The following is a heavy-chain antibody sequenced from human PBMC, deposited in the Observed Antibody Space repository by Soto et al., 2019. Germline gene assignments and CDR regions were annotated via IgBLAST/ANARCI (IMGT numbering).Heavy chain of an antibody. Sequence: GGSLRLSCAASGFTFSSYSMNWVRQAPGKGLEWVSSISSSSSYIYYADSVKGRFTISRDNAKNSLYLQMNSLRAEDTAVYYCAREQYSSGWEISKPYYYYYMDVWGKGTTVTVSS. D-gene: IGHD6-19*01. CDR1: GFTFSSYS. CDR3: AREQYSSGWEISKPYYYYYMDV. J-gene: IGHJ6*03. V-gene: IGHV3-21*01. CDR2: ISSSSSYI.